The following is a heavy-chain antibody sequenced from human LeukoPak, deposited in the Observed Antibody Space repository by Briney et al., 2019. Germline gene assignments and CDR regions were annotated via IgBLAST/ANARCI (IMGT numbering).Heavy chain of an antibody. Sequence: GGSLRLSRAASGFTFSSYEMNWVRQAPGKGLEWVSYISSSGSTIYYADSVKGRFTISRDNAKNSLYLQMNSLRAEDTAVYYCARVGVLMVRGYYFDYWGQGTLVTVSS. D-gene: IGHD3-10*01. CDR1: GFTFSSYE. V-gene: IGHV3-48*03. CDR3: ARVGVLMVRGYYFDY. CDR2: ISSSGSTI. J-gene: IGHJ4*02.